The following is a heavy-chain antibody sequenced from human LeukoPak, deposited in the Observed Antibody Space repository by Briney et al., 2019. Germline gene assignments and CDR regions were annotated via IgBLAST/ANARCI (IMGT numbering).Heavy chain of an antibody. Sequence: PSETLSLTCTVSGGSISSYYWSWIRQPPEKGLEWIGYIYYSGSTNYNPSLKSRVTISVDTSKNQFSLKLSSVTAADTAVYYCARDSRDGYNEAWAFDYWGQGTLVTVSS. V-gene: IGHV4-59*01. CDR1: GGSISSYY. D-gene: IGHD5-24*01. CDR3: ARDSRDGYNEAWAFDY. CDR2: IYYSGST. J-gene: IGHJ4*02.